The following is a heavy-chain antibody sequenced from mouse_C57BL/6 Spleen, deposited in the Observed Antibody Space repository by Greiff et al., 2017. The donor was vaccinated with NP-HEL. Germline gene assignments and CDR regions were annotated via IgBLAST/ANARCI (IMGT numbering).Heavy chain of an antibody. CDR1: GYTFTDYE. J-gene: IGHJ1*03. CDR3: TRSGLRREGYFEV. Sequence: VQGVESGAELVRPGASVTLSCKASGYTFTDYEMHWVKQTPVHGLEWIGAIDPETGGTAYNQKFKGKAILTADKSSSTAYMELRSLTSEDSAVYYCTRSGLRREGYFEVWGTGTTVTVSS. CDR2: IDPETGGT. D-gene: IGHD1-2*01. V-gene: IGHV1-15*01.